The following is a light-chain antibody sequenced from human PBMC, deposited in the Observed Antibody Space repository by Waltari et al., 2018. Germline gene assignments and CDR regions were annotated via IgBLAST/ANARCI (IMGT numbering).Light chain of an antibody. CDR2: DND. CDR3: GTWDRSLAAGV. V-gene: IGLV1-51*01. CDR1: SPHIGGNY. Sequence: QSVLTQPPSVSAAPGQKVTISCSGSSPHIGGNYVAWYQHLPGAAPKLVIYDNDQRPSGIPDRFSGSKSGTSATLVITGLQTGDEADYYCGTWDRSLAAGVFGGGTKVTVL. J-gene: IGLJ3*02.